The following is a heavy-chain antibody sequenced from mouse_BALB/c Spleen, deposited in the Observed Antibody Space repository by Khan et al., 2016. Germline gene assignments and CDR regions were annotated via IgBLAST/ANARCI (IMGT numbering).Heavy chain of an antibody. Sequence: QVQLKESGPGLVAPSQSLSLTCTVSGFSLTNSGVHWIRQPPGQGLEWLGILWPGGRTDYTSALMSRLSITKDNSQNQVFLKMISLQTDDTAMYYCARDDQDYDACFASWGQGTLVIVSA. CDR2: LWPGGRT. CDR1: GFSLTNSG. CDR3: ARDDQDYDACFAS. J-gene: IGHJ3*01. D-gene: IGHD2-4*01. V-gene: IGHV2-9*02.